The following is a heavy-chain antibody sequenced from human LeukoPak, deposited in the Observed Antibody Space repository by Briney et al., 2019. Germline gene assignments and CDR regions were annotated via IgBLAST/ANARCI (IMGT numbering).Heavy chain of an antibody. Sequence: ASVKVSCKASGYTFTSYGISWVRQAPGQGLEWMGWISAYNGNTNYAQKLQGRVTMTTDTSTSTAYMELRSLRSDDTAVYYCARCPDWWGSSTSCYNFDYWGQGTLVTVSS. CDR1: GYTFTSYG. V-gene: IGHV1-18*01. CDR3: ARCPDWWGSSTSCYNFDY. D-gene: IGHD2-2*02. J-gene: IGHJ4*02. CDR2: ISAYNGNT.